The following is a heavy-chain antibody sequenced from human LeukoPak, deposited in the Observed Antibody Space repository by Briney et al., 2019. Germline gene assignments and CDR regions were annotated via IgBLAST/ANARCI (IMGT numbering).Heavy chain of an antibody. D-gene: IGHD1-14*01. V-gene: IGHV3-23*01. J-gene: IGHJ4*02. CDR2: ISGSGGST. Sequence: GGSLRLSCAASGFTFSSYAMSWVRQAPGKGLEWVSAISGSGGSTYYADSVKGRSTISRDNSKNTLYLQMNSLRAEDTAVYYCATSNIYTTDDYWGQGTLVTVSS. CDR3: ATSNIYTTDDY. CDR1: GFTFSSYA.